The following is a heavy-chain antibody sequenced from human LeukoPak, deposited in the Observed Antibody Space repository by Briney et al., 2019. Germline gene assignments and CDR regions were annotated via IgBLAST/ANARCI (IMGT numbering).Heavy chain of an antibody. Sequence: GGSLRLSCVVSGITLSNYGMSWVRQAPGKGLEWVSGISERGGSTNYADSVKGRFIISRDTSRNTVYLQMNSLRVEDTAVYFCAKRGIVIRAVIIIGFHKEAYYFDYWGQGILVTVSS. V-gene: IGHV3-23*01. CDR1: GITLSNYG. CDR2: ISERGGST. CDR3: AKRGIVIRAVIIIGFHKEAYYFDY. J-gene: IGHJ4*02. D-gene: IGHD3-10*01.